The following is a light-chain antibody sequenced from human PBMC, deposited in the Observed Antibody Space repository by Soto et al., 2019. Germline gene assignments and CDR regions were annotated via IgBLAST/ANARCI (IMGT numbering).Light chain of an antibody. CDR2: AAS. Sequence: DTQMTQPPASLSASVGDRVTVTCRASQSISSYLNWYQQKPGKAPKLLIYAASSLQSGVPSRFSGSGSGTDFTLTISSLQPEDFATYYCQQSYSTPPEGTFGQGTKVDIK. J-gene: IGKJ1*01. V-gene: IGKV1-39*01. CDR3: QQSYSTPPEGT. CDR1: QSISSY.